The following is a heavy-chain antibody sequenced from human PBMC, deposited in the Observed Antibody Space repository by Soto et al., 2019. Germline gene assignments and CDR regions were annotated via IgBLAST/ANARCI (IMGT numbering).Heavy chain of an antibody. D-gene: IGHD2-15*01. CDR2: ISGSGGST. CDR3: AQDKVVVAATGTFDY. J-gene: IGHJ4*02. CDR1: GFTFSSYA. Sequence: EVQLLESGGGLVQPGGSLRLSCAASGFTFSSYAMSWVRQAPGKGLEWVSAISGSGGSTYYADSVKGRFTISRDNSKNTLYRQMNSLRAEDTAVYYCAQDKVVVAATGTFDYWGQGTLLNVSS. V-gene: IGHV3-23*01.